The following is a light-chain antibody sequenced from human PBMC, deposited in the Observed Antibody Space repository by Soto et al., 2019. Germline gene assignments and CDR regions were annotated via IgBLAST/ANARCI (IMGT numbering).Light chain of an antibody. CDR2: DAS. CDR1: QSVSSY. J-gene: IGKJ1*01. CDR3: QQRSNWPTWT. V-gene: IGKV3-11*01. Sequence: EIVLTQSPATLSLSPGERATLSCRASQSVSSYLAWYQQKPGQAPRLLIYDASNRATGIPARFSGSGSGTDVTLTISSLEPEDFVVYYCQQRSNWPTWTFGQGTKVEIK.